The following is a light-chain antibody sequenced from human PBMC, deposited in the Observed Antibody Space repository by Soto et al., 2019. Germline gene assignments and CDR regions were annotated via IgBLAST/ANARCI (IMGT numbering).Light chain of an antibody. CDR1: QSVGRN. CDR3: QQCNEWPPGVT. Sequence: EIVMTQSPATLSVSPGGRATLSCRASQSVGRNLAWYQQKPGQAPRLLFYSASTRATDVPARFSGSGSGTEFPLTISSLQSEDFAVYYCQQCNEWPPGVTFGPGTKVDVK. CDR2: SAS. J-gene: IGKJ3*01. V-gene: IGKV3-15*01.